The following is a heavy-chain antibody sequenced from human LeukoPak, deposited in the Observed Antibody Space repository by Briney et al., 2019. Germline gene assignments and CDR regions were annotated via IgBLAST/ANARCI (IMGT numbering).Heavy chain of an antibody. J-gene: IGHJ6*04. Sequence: PGGSLRLSCAASGFTFSSYDMHWVRQATGKGLEWVSAIGTAGDTYYPGSVKGRFTISRENAKNSLYLQMNSLRAEDTAVYYCARRGSGSYYYLGTDVWGKGTTVTVSS. V-gene: IGHV3-13*01. D-gene: IGHD3-10*01. CDR1: GFTFSSYD. CDR2: IGTAGDT. CDR3: ARRGSGSYYYLGTDV.